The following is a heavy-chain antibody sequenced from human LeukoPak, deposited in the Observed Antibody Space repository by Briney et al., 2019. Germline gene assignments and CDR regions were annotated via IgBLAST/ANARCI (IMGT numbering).Heavy chain of an antibody. CDR3: ARDPHYYDSSGYYNVYYYYYMDV. Sequence: GGSLRLSCAASGFTFSSYSMNWVRQAPGKGLEWVSYISSSSTIYYADSVKGRFAISRDNAKNSLYLQMNSLRAEDTAVYYCARDPHYYDSSGYYNVYYYYYMDVWGKGTTVTVSS. V-gene: IGHV3-48*04. D-gene: IGHD3-22*01. CDR1: GFTFSSYS. J-gene: IGHJ6*03. CDR2: ISSSSTI.